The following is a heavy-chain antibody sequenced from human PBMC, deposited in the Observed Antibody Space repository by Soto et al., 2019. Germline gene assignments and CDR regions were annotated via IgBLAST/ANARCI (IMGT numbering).Heavy chain of an antibody. D-gene: IGHD6-19*01. CDR3: AKGTAVARQHFAN. CDR1: GFTFSDFG. J-gene: IGHJ4*02. Sequence: QVQLVESGGGVVQPERSLRLSCATSGFTFSDFGMHWVRQAPGKGLEWVAAISADGSDKYYLGSVQGRLTISRDNTKNALYLQLNSLRTEDTAVYYCAKGTAVARQHFANWGQGTLVTVSS. V-gene: IGHV3-30*18. CDR2: ISADGSDK.